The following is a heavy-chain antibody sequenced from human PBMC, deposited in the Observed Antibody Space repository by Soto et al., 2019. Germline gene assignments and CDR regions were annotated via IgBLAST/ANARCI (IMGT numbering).Heavy chain of an antibody. CDR1: GYTFTSYG. V-gene: IGHV1-18*04. CDR2: ISAYNGNT. J-gene: IGHJ6*02. Sequence: ASVKVSCKASGYTFTSYGISWVRQAPGQGLEWMGWISAYNGNTNYAQKLQGRVTMTTDTSTSTAYMELRSLRSDDTAVYYCARLRFGELLQKANYYYYGMDVWGQGTKVTVSS. CDR3: ARLRFGELLQKANYYYYGMDV. D-gene: IGHD3-10*01.